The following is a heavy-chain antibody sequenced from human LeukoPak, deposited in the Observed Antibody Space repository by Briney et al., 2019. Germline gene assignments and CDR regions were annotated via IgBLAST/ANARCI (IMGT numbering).Heavy chain of an antibody. D-gene: IGHD3-22*01. J-gene: IGHJ4*02. CDR2: IYYSGST. V-gene: IGHV4-59*08. Sequence: ETSETLSLTCTVSGGSISSYYWSWIRQPPGKGLEWIGYIYYSGSTNYNPSLKSRVTISVDTSKNQFSLKLSSVTAADTAVYYCARSYYYDSSGYPEYWGQGTLVTVSS. CDR1: GGSISSYY. CDR3: ARSYYYDSSGYPEY.